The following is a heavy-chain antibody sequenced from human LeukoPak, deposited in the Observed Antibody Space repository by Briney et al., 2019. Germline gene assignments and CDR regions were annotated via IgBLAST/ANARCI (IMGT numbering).Heavy chain of an antibody. CDR3: ARGSGSRYDYVWGSYRPYFDY. V-gene: IGHV4-31*03. J-gene: IGHJ4*02. D-gene: IGHD3-16*02. CDR1: GGSISSDGYY. Sequence: SETLSLTCTVSGGSISSDGYYWSWVRQHPGKGLEWIGYIYYSGATYYNPSLKSRVTISVDTSKNQFSLKLSSVTVADTAVYYCARGSGSRYDYVWGSYRPYFDYWGQGALVTVSS. CDR2: IYYSGAT.